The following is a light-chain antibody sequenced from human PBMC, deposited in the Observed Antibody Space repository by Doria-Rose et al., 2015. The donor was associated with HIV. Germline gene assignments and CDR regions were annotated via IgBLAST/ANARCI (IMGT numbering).Light chain of an antibody. CDR1: STDVGGYNY. CDR2: EVS. J-gene: IGLJ3*02. Sequence: ISCTGTSTDVGGYNYVSWYQQHPGKAPTLMIYEVSNRPSGVSSRFSGSKSGNTASLAISGLQAEDEANYYCSSYTSSITVEFGGGTQLTVL. V-gene: IGLV2-14*01. CDR3: SSYTSSITVE.